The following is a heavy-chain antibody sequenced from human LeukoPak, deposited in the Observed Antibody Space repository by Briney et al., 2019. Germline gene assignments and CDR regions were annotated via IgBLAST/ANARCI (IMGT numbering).Heavy chain of an antibody. J-gene: IGHJ4*02. CDR1: GASISGYY. D-gene: IGHD2-2*01. CDR2: VSSRGAT. CDR3: ARAQKTMLSRAVYFFDF. V-gene: IGHV4-59*01. Sequence: PETLSLTCNVSGASISGYYWSWIRQSPTRGLEWIGYVSSRGATNNNPSLKSRVTTSAHTSENQLSLKLTSVTAADTAVYYCARAQKTMLSRAVYFFDFWGQGLLVTVSS.